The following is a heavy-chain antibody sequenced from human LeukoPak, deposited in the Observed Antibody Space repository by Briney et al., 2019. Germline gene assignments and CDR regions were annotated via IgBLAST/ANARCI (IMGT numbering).Heavy chain of an antibody. J-gene: IGHJ3*02. D-gene: IGHD3-9*01. CDR2: TYTSGST. CDR1: GGSISSYY. Sequence: SETLSLTCTVSGGSISSYYWSWIRQPAGKGLEWIGRTYTSGSTNYNPSLKSRVTMSVDTSKNQFSLKLSSVTAADTAVYYCARVYYDILTGYPNIGGDAFDIWGQGTMVTVSS. V-gene: IGHV4-4*07. CDR3: ARVYYDILTGYPNIGGDAFDI.